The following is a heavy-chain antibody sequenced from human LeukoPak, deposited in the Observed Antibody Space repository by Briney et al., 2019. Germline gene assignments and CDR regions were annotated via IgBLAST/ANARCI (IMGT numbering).Heavy chain of an antibody. CDR3: AADPLPNPRDNWNYVGY. Sequence: SVKVSCKASGFTFTSSAVQWVRQARGQRLEWIGWIVVGSGNTNYAQKFQERVTITRDMSTSTAYMELSSLRSEDTAVYHCAADPLPNPRDNWNYVGYWGQGTLVTVSS. D-gene: IGHD1-20*01. CDR1: GFTFTSSA. CDR2: IVVGSGNT. V-gene: IGHV1-58*01. J-gene: IGHJ4*02.